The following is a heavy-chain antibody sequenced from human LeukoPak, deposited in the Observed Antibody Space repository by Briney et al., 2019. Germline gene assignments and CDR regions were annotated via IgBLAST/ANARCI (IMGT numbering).Heavy chain of an antibody. Sequence: GASVKVSCKASGGTFSSYAISWVRQAPGQGLEWMGGIIPVFGTANYAQKFQGRVTITADESTSTAYMELSSLRSEDTAVYYCARGPPGIAARPTSDYHYYGMDVWGQGTTVTVSS. CDR1: GGTFSSYA. CDR3: ARGPPGIAARPTSDYHYYGMDV. J-gene: IGHJ6*02. V-gene: IGHV1-69*13. CDR2: IIPVFGTA. D-gene: IGHD6-6*01.